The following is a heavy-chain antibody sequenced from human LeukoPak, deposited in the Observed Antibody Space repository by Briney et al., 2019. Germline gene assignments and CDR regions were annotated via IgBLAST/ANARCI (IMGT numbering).Heavy chain of an antibody. CDR2: INHSGST. CDR1: RGSLSGYY. J-gene: IGHJ4*02. D-gene: IGHD4-17*01. CDR3: ARKLTPTVTERPFDY. Sequence: SETLSLTCAVYRGSLSGYYWSWIRQPPGKGLEWIGEINHSGSTNYKPSLKSRVTISVDTSKNQFSLKLSSVTAADTAVYYCARKLTPTVTERPFDYWGQGTLVTVSS. V-gene: IGHV4-34*01.